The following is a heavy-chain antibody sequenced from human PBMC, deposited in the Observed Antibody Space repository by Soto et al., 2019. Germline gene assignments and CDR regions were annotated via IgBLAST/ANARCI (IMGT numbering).Heavy chain of an antibody. J-gene: IGHJ6*02. CDR1: GGSISSYY. V-gene: IGHV4-59*01. CDR2: IYYSGST. CDR3: ARDLRRWSFGFPSGYYYYGMDV. D-gene: IGHD2-15*01. Sequence: SETLSLTCTVSGGSISSYYWSWIRQPPGKGLEWIGYIYYSGSTNYNPSLKSRVTISVDTSKNQFSLKLSSVTAADTAVYYCARDLRRWSFGFPSGYYYYGMDVWGQGTTVTVSS.